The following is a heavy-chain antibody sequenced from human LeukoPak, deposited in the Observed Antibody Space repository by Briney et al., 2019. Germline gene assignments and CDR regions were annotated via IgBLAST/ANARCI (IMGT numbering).Heavy chain of an antibody. CDR2: IYYSGCT. CDR3: ASPGRGRHAFDI. Sequence: AETLCLTCAGSGGSISSYCKSWIRQPPGKGLEWIWYIYYSGCTNYNPSLKSRVTISVDTSKNQFSLKLSSVTAADTAVYYWASPGRGRHAFDIWGQGTMVTVSS. D-gene: IGHD3-10*01. CDR1: GGSISSYC. V-gene: IGHV4-59*12. J-gene: IGHJ3*02.